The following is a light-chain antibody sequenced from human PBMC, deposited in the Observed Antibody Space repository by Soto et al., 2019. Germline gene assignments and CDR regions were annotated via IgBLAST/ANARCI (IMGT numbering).Light chain of an antibody. CDR2: DAS. CDR3: QQYGSSPET. CDR1: QSVANY. J-gene: IGKJ1*01. V-gene: IGKV3-11*01. Sequence: DIVLTQSPGTLSLSPGERATLSCRASQSVANYLLWFQQKPGQAPRLLIYDASNRASGIPARFSGSGSGTDFTLTISSLETEDFAVYYCQQYGSSPETFGQGTKVEIK.